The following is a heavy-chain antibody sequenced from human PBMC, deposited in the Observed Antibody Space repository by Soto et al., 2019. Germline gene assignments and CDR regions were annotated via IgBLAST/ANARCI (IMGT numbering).Heavy chain of an antibody. CDR2: ITSDGKSK. V-gene: IGHV3-74*01. Sequence: GGSLRLSCAASGFNFSNHWMHWVRQRPAEGLVWISSITSDGKSKAYAESVKGRFAISRDNAKNTLYLQMNGHTAEDTAVYYCARESGDWPLNWFDPWGQGTLVTVSS. D-gene: IGHD2-21*02. J-gene: IGHJ5*02. CDR3: ARESGDWPLNWFDP. CDR1: GFNFSNHW.